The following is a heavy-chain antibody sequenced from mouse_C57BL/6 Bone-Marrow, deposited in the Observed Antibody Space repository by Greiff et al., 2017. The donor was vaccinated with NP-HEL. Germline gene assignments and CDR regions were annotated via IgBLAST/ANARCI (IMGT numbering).Heavy chain of an antibody. Sequence: QVQLQQPGAELVKPGASVKLSCKASGYTFTSYWMHWVKQRPGQGLEWIGMIHPNSGSTNYNEKFKSKATLTVDKSSSTAYMQLSSLTSEDTAVYYCASEDYESVHWYFDVWGTGTTVTVSS. CDR1: GYTFTSYW. J-gene: IGHJ1*03. CDR3: ASEDYESVHWYFDV. V-gene: IGHV1-64*01. CDR2: IHPNSGST. D-gene: IGHD2-4*01.